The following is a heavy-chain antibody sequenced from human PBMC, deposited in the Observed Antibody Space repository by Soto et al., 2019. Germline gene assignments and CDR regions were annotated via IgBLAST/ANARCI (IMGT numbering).Heavy chain of an antibody. Sequence: PSETLSLTCAVYGGSFSGYYWSWIRQPPGKGLEWIGEINHSGSTNYNPSLKSRVTISVDTSKNQFSLKLSSVTAADTAVYYCASSPLYSSGWYVRGRAFDYYYYMDVWGKGTTVTVSS. CDR1: GGSFSGYY. V-gene: IGHV4-34*01. CDR3: ASSPLYSSGWYVRGRAFDYYYYMDV. D-gene: IGHD6-19*01. CDR2: INHSGST. J-gene: IGHJ6*03.